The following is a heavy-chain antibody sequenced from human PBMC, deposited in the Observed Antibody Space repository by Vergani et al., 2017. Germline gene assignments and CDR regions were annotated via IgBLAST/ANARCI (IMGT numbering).Heavy chain of an antibody. CDR3: ARGGSTPMVCPY. D-gene: IGHD5-18*01. J-gene: IGHJ4*02. V-gene: IGHV4-34*02. CDR2: INRSGRT. CDR1: GGSFDDYY. Sequence: QVQLQEWGAGLLKPSETLSLTCAVYGGSFDDYYWSWIRQPPGKGLQWIAEINRSGRTTYNPSLKSRVTISIDTSKNQFSLRLFSLTAADTAVYYCARGGSTPMVCPYWGQGTLVTVSS.